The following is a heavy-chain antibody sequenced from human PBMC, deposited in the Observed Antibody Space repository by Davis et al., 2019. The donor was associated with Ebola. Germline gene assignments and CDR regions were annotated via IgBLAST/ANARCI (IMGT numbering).Heavy chain of an antibody. CDR1: VITFSSYA. V-gene: IGHV3-23*01. CDR2: ISGSGGST. CDR3: ARRLAARHYYYGMDV. J-gene: IGHJ6*04. Sequence: GGSLRLSCTDSVITFSSYAMTWVRQAPGKGLEWVSAISGSGGSTYYADSVKGRFSISRDNAKDSLYLQMNSLRAEDTAVYYCARRLAARHYYYGMDVWGKGTTVTVSS. D-gene: IGHD6-6*01.